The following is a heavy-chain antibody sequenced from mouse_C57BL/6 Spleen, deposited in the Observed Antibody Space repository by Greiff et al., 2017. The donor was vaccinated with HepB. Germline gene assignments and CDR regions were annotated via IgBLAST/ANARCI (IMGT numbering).Heavy chain of an antibody. CDR2: IDPSDSYT. CDR1: GYTFTSYW. J-gene: IGHJ1*03. V-gene: IGHV1-59*01. Sequence: QVQLQQPGAELVRPRTSVKLSCKASGYTFTSYWMHWVKQRPGQGLEWIGVIDPSDSYTNYNQKFKGKATLTVDTSSSTAYMQSSSLTSEDSAVYYCAKGKYYGSGYFDVWGTGTTVTVSS. CDR3: AKGKYYGSGYFDV. D-gene: IGHD1-1*01.